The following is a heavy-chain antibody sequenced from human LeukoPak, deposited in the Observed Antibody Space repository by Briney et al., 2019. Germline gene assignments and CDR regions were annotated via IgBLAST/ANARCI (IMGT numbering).Heavy chain of an antibody. CDR2: IYYSGST. J-gene: IGHJ3*02. CDR3: ARGRFLDAFDI. D-gene: IGHD3-3*01. Sequence: PSETLSLTCTVSGGSISSYYWSWIRQPPGKGLEWIGYIYYSGSTKYKPSLKSRVTISVDTSKIQFSLKLSSVTAADTAVYYCARGRFLDAFDIWGQGTMVTVSS. CDR1: GGSISSYY. V-gene: IGHV4-59*01.